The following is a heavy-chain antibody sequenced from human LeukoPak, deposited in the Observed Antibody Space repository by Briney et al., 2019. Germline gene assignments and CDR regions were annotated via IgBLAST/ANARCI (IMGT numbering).Heavy chain of an antibody. CDR1: GFTFSSYS. Sequence: GGSLRLSCAASGFTFSSYSMNWVRQAPGKGLEWVSSISSSSSYIYYADSVKGRFTISRDNAKNSLYLQMNSLRAEDTAVYYCARSGGGMPYSYAFDYWGQGTLVTVSS. D-gene: IGHD3-16*01. V-gene: IGHV3-21*01. CDR2: ISSSSSYI. J-gene: IGHJ4*02. CDR3: ARSGGGMPYSYAFDY.